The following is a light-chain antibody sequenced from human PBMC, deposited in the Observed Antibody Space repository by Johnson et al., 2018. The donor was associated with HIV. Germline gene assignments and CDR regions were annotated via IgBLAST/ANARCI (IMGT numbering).Light chain of an antibody. V-gene: IGLV1-51*01. J-gene: IGLJ1*01. CDR2: DND. CDR3: GTWDTSLIPGGC. Sequence: HSVLTQPPSVSAAPGQRVTISCSGSSSNIGNNYVSWNQQLPGTAPKLLIYDNDKRPSGIPDRFSGSKSGTSATLGITGLQTGDDADYYCGTWDTSLIPGGCFGTGTKVSVL. CDR1: SSNIGNNY.